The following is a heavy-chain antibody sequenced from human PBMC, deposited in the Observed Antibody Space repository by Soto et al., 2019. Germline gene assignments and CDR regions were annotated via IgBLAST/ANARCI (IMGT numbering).Heavy chain of an antibody. J-gene: IGHJ4*02. D-gene: IGHD3-22*01. V-gene: IGHV1-2*02. CDR2: INPNSGGT. CDR1: GYTFTGYY. CDR3: ARGWYYYDSSGYFY. Sequence: ASVKVSGKASGYTFTGYYMHWVRQAPGQGLEWMGWINPNSGGTNYAQKFQGRVTMTRDTSISTAYMELSRLRSDDTAVYYCARGWYYYDSSGYFYWGQGTLVTVS.